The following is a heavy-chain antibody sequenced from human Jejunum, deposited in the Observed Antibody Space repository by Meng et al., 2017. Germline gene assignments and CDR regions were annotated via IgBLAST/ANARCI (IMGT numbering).Heavy chain of an antibody. D-gene: IGHD5-18*01. Sequence: QVQLVQSAAEGKKLGSSGKVASKASGGTLSSHPISWGRQAPGQGLDWMGEINPIFGTANYAQKFQGRVSITADESTSTAYMELSSLRSEDTAVYYCAREIGGYSYGYVDYWGQGTRVTVSS. CDR3: AREIGGYSYGYVDY. V-gene: IGHV1-69*01. CDR1: GGTLSSHP. J-gene: IGHJ4*02. CDR2: INPIFGTA.